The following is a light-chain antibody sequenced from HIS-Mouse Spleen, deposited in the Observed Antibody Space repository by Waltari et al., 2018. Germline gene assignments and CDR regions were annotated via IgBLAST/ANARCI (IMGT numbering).Light chain of an antibody. CDR3: AAWDDSLNGNYV. CDR1: SPTLGRNT. J-gene: IGLJ1*01. V-gene: IGLV1-44*01. CDR2: SNN. Sequence: QSVLTQPPSASGTPGQRVTLPCSGISPTLGRNTVNCHQQLPGTAPKLLIYSNNQRPSGVPDRFSGSKSGTSASLAISGLQSEDEADYYCAAWDDSLNGNYVFGTGTKVTVL.